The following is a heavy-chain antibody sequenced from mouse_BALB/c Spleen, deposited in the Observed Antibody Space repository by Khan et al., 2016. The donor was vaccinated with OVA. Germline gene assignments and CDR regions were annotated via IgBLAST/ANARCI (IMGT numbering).Heavy chain of an antibody. Sequence: DLVKPGASVRLSCKASGYTFTSYWINWIKQRPGQGLEWIGQISPGSGSAYYNGIFTVKATLTVDTSSTTAYIQLSSLSSEDSAVYFCARSNYNGRGLYAMDYWGQGTSVTVSS. D-gene: IGHD1-1*01. CDR2: ISPGSGSA. CDR3: ARSNYNGRGLYAMDY. V-gene: IGHV1S41*01. J-gene: IGHJ4*01. CDR1: GYTFTSYW.